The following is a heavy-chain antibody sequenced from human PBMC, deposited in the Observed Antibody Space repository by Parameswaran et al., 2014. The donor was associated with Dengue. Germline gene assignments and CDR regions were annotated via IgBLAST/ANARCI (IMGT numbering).Heavy chain of an antibody. D-gene: IGHD2-2*01. Sequence: WIRQPPGKGLEWVSSISSSSYIYYADSVKGRFTISRDNAKNSLYLQMNSLRAEDTAVYYCARDGDCSSTSCYWRFYYYYYMDVWGKGTTVTVSS. J-gene: IGHJ6*03. CDR3: ARDGDCSSTSCYWRFYYYYYMDV. CDR2: ISSSSYI. V-gene: IGHV3-69-1*01.